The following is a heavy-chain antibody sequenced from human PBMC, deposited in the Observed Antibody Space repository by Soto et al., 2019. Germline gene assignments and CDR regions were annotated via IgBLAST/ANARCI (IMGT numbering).Heavy chain of an antibody. CDR3: TTYTGDGMDV. D-gene: IGHD3-16*01. CDR2: IYTGGSS. CDR1: GFTVSSKY. J-gene: IGHJ6*02. Sequence: EVLLVETGGGLIEPGGSLRLSCAVSGFTVSSKYMTWVRQAPGKGLEWVSVIYTGGSSHYADSVRGRFTISRDNSKNTLYLQMNSLRADDTAIYYCTTYTGDGMDVWGQGTTVTVSS. V-gene: IGHV3-53*02.